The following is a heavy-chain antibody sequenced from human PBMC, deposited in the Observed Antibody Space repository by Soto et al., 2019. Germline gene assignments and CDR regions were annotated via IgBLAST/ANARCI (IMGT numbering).Heavy chain of an antibody. Sequence: GGSLRLSCAASGFTFSNAWMSWVRQAPGKGLEWVGRIKSKTDGGTTDYAAPVKGRFTISRDDSKNTLYLQMNSLKTEDTAVYYCTTGLSDRGYDRDAFDIWGQGTMVTVSS. J-gene: IGHJ3*02. V-gene: IGHV3-15*01. CDR1: GFTFSNAW. D-gene: IGHD5-12*01. CDR3: TTGLSDRGYDRDAFDI. CDR2: IKSKTDGGTT.